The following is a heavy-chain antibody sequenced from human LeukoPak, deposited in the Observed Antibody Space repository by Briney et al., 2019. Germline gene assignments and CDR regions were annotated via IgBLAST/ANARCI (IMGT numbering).Heavy chain of an antibody. D-gene: IGHD3-22*01. J-gene: IGHJ3*02. Sequence: GGSLRLSCAVSGFTFSNYWMSWVRQAPGKGLEWVANIKQDGSEKNYVDSVKGRFTISRDNAKNSLYLQMNSLRAEDTAVYYCARAQRGGLVVVAFDIWGQGTMVTVSS. V-gene: IGHV3-7*01. CDR1: GFTFSNYW. CDR2: IKQDGSEK. CDR3: ARAQRGGLVVVAFDI.